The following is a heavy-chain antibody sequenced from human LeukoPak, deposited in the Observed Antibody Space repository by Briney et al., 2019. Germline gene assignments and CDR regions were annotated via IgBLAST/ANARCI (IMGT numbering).Heavy chain of an antibody. D-gene: IGHD3-16*01. Sequence: AGGSLRLSCAASGFTFSSYAMSWVRQAPGKGLVWVSRINTDGTYTSYADSVKGRFTISRDNAQNTLFLQMTSLRVEDTAVYYCAKDMTGPDDSWGPGTLVTVSS. CDR2: INTDGTYT. J-gene: IGHJ4*02. V-gene: IGHV3-74*01. CDR3: AKDMTGPDDS. CDR1: GFTFSSYA.